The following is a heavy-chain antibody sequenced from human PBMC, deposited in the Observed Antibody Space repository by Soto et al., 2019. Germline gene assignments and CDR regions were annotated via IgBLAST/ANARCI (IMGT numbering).Heavy chain of an antibody. CDR1: GGSISSYY. CDR3: ARHVSGDSSGWYPFDP. V-gene: IGHV4-59*08. D-gene: IGHD6-19*01. J-gene: IGHJ5*02. Sequence: SETLSLTCTVSGGSISSYYWSWIRQPPGKGLEWIGYIYYSGSTNYNPSLKSRVTISVDTSKNQFSLKLSSVTAADTAVYYCARHVSGDSSGWYPFDPWGQGTLVTVSS. CDR2: IYYSGST.